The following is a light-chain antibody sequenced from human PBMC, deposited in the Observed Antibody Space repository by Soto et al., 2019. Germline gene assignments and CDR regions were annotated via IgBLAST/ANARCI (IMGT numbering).Light chain of an antibody. Sequence: DIQMTQSPSSLSVSVGDTVTITCRASQRISTFLNWYQQKPGKAPNLLIYAASSLQSGVPSRFSGSGSGTDFTLTISSLQPEDFATYYCQQSCSTPPLTFGGGTKVEIK. CDR1: QRISTF. J-gene: IGKJ4*01. CDR2: AAS. V-gene: IGKV1-39*01. CDR3: QQSCSTPPLT.